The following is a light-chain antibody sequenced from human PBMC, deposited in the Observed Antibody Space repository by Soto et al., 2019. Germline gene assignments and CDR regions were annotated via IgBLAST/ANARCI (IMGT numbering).Light chain of an antibody. J-gene: IGKJ1*01. CDR3: QQYASSPRT. V-gene: IGKV3-20*01. CDR2: GAS. CDR1: QSVSSNS. Sequence: EIVLTQSPGTLSLSPGERATLSCRASQSVSSNSLAWYQQRPGQAPRVLIFGASRRATGIPDRFSGSGSGTDFTLTISRLEPEDSAVYYCQQYASSPRTFGQGTKVDIK.